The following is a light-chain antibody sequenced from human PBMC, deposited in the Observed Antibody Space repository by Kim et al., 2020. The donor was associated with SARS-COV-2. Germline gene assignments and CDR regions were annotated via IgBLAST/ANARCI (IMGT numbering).Light chain of an antibody. J-gene: IGKJ4*01. CDR2: DAS. CDR3: QQRADWPLT. CDR1: QNIFNY. V-gene: IGKV3-11*01. Sequence: EIVLTQSPATLSLSPGERATLSCRASQNIFNYLAWYRQKPGQAPRLLIKDASNRATGIPARFCASGFGTDFSLTISSLEPEDFAVYYCQQRADWPLTFGGGTKVDIK.